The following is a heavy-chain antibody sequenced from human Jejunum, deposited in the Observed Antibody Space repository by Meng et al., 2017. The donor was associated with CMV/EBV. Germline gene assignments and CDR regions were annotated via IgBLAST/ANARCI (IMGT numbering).Heavy chain of an antibody. CDR2: ISGSGLVT. CDR3: AKGTREGTPFDY. V-gene: IGHV3-23*01. CDR1: GFPFSNYA. J-gene: IGHJ4*02. D-gene: IGHD2-15*01. Sequence: ASGFPFSNYATSWVRQAPGRGLEWVSLISGSGLVTHYADSVKGRFTISRDNSNNTLYLQMNSLRAEDTAIYYCAKGTREGTPFDYWGQGTLVTVSS.